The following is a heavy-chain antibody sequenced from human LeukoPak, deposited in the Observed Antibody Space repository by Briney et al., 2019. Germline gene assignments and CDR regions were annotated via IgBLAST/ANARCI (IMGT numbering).Heavy chain of an antibody. CDR3: ASSSYCGGDCYSGYFDY. Sequence: PGGSLRLSCAASGFTFSSYAMSWVRQAPGKGLEWVSAISGSGGSTYYADSVKGRFTISRDNSKNTLYLQMNSLRAEDTAVYYCASSSYCGGDCYSGYFDYWGQGTLVTVSS. V-gene: IGHV3-23*01. CDR1: GFTFSSYA. D-gene: IGHD2-21*02. J-gene: IGHJ4*02. CDR2: ISGSGGST.